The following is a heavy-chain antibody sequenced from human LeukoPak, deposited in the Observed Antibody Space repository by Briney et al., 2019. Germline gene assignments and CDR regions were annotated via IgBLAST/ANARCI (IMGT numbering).Heavy chain of an antibody. J-gene: IGHJ5*02. V-gene: IGHV4-34*01. CDR3: ARNRWFDP. CDR1: GGSFSGYY. Sequence: SETLSLTCAVYGGSFSGYYWSWIRQPPGKGLEWIGEINHSGSTNYNPSLKSRVTISVDTSKNQFSLKLSSVTAADTAVYYCARNRWFDPWGQGTLVTVPS. CDR2: INHSGST.